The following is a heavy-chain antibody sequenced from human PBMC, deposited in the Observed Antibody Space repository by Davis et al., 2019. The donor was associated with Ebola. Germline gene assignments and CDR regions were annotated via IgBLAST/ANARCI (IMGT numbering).Heavy chain of an antibody. CDR3: ARDWVVPAAHFDY. J-gene: IGHJ4*02. CDR2: VSGSGTTT. CDR1: GFTLSSYV. D-gene: IGHD2-2*01. Sequence: GESLKISCAASGFTLSSYVMSWVRQAPGKGLEWVSAVSGSGTTTSYADSVKGRFTISRDNSKNTLYLQMNSLRAEDTAVYYCARDWVVPAAHFDYWGQGTLVTVSS. V-gene: IGHV3-23*01.